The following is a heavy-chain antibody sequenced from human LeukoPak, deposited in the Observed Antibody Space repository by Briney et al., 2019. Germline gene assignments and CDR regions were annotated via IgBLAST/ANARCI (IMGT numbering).Heavy chain of an antibody. CDR1: GGSISSSSYY. CDR2: IYYSGST. V-gene: IGHV4-39*01. Sequence: SETLSLTCTVSGGSISSSSYYWGWIRQPPGKGLEWIGIIYYSGSTYYNPSLKSRVTISVDTSKNQFFLKLSSVTAADTAVYYCARHVSAYSSGLPYYMDVWGKGTTVTVSS. D-gene: IGHD6-19*01. J-gene: IGHJ6*03. CDR3: ARHVSAYSSGLPYYMDV.